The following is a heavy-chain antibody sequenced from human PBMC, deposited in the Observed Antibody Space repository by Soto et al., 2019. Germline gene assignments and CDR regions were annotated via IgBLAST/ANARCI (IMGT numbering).Heavy chain of an antibody. CDR2: INANSGGT. Sequence: ASVKVSCKASGYTFSDYYLHWVRQAPGQGPEWMGWINANSGGTNFAQKFQGRVTMTRDTSIDTAYMDLNRLRSDDTAVYFCARYLIISESGIDVWGQGSKVNVSS. J-gene: IGHJ6*02. CDR1: GYTFSDYY. V-gene: IGHV1-2*02. D-gene: IGHD2-21*01. CDR3: ARYLIISESGIDV.